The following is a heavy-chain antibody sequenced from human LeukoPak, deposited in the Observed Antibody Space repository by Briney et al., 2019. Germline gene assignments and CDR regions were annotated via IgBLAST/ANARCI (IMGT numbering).Heavy chain of an antibody. CDR1: GFPFSSFE. CDR3: ARDFGIVDNRFDY. J-gene: IGHJ4*02. V-gene: IGHV3-48*03. Sequence: PGGSLRLSCAASGFPFSSFEMNWVRQAPGQGLEWVAYISSSGGTTYYADSVKGRFTISRDNAKNSVYLQMNSLRVEDTAVYYCARDFGIVDNRFDYWGQGALVTVSS. CDR2: ISSSGGTT. D-gene: IGHD5-12*01.